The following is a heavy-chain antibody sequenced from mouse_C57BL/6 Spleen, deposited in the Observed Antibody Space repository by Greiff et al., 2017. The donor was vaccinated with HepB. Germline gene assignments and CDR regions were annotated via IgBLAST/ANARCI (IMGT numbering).Heavy chain of an antibody. D-gene: IGHD1-1*01. CDR3: GGTTPPGRYFDV. CDR2: INPNNGGT. Sequence: VQLQQSGPELVKPGASVKISCKASGYTFTDYYMNWVKQSHGKSLEWIGDINPNNGGTSYNQKFKGKATLTVDKSSSTAYMELRSLTSEDSAVYYCGGTTPPGRYFDVWGTGTTVTVSS. J-gene: IGHJ1*03. V-gene: IGHV1-26*01. CDR1: GYTFTDYY.